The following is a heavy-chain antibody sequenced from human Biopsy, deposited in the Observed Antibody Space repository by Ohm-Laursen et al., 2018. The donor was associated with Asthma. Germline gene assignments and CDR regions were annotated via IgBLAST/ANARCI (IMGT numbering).Heavy chain of an antibody. V-gene: IGHV3-7*01. CDR1: GFTFRTYS. J-gene: IGHJ1*01. Sequence: SLRLSCAASGFTFRTYSMSWVRQVPGKGLEWVANIKHDGSEKNHVDPLKGRFTISRDNAKNSLYLQMNSLRAEDTAVYYCARTFHFWSPYHAEHYQLWGQGTLVTVSS. CDR3: ARTFHFWSPYHAEHYQL. D-gene: IGHD3-3*02. CDR2: IKHDGSEK.